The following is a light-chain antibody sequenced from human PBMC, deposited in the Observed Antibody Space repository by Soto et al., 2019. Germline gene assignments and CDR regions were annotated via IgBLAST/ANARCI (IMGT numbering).Light chain of an antibody. Sequence: ELTQPPSVSVAPGQTARITCGGNNIGHKGVHWYQHIPGTAPKLLIYADNSRPSGVPGRFSASKSGTSASLAITGLQAEDEADYYCQSFDNGLLAYVFGTGTKVTVL. CDR3: QSFDNGLLAYV. CDR2: ADN. V-gene: IGLV1-40*01. CDR1: NNIGHKG. J-gene: IGLJ1*01.